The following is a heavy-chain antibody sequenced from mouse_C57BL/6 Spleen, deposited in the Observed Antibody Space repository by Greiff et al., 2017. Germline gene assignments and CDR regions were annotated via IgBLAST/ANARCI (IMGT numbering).Heavy chain of an antibody. V-gene: IGHV1-4*01. CDR2: INPSSGYT. Sequence: VQLQQSGAELARPGASVKMSCKASGYTFTSYTMHWVKQRPGQGLEWIGYINPSSGYTKYNQKFKDKATLTADKSSSTAYMQLSSLTSEDSAVYYCAYYGSSYEGFAYWGQGTLVTVSA. CDR3: AYYGSSYEGFAY. D-gene: IGHD1-1*01. J-gene: IGHJ3*01. CDR1: GYTFTSYT.